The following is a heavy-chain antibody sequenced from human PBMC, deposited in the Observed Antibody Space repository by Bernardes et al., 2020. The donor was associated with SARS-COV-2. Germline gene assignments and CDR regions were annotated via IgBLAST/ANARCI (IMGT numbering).Heavy chain of an antibody. J-gene: IGHJ5*02. V-gene: IGHV4-61*01. CDR1: GGSVSSAISY. Sequence: SATLSLTCTVSGGSVSSAISYWNWIRQPPGKGLEWIGYIYYIGSSNYNPSLKSRVTMSVDTSKNQFFLKLSSVTAADTAVYYCARVKTGTMGFDPWGQGTLVTVSS. D-gene: IGHD1-7*01. CDR3: ARVKTGTMGFDP. CDR2: IYYIGSS.